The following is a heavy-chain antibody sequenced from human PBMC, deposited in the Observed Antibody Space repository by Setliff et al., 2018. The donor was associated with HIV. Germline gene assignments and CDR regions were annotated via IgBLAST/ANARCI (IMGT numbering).Heavy chain of an antibody. D-gene: IGHD3-9*01. V-gene: IGHV4-39*01. Sequence: SETLSLTCTVSGGSISSTSYYWGWIRQPPGTGMEWIGSISSSGNTYYNPSLKSRVTTSVYTPKNQFSLNLNSVTAADTAVYYCAKTIGGYFDIFDNWGQGTLVNVSS. CDR3: AKTIGGYFDIFDN. CDR2: ISSSGNT. CDR1: GGSISSTSYY. J-gene: IGHJ4*02.